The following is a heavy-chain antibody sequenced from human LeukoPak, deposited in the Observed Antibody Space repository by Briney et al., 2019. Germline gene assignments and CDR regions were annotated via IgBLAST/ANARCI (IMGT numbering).Heavy chain of an antibody. CDR2: ISGSGGDT. CDR1: GFSFSDYA. Sequence: GGSLRLSCAAFGFSFSDYAMSWVRQAPGKGLEWVSAISGSGGDTYFADSVKGRFTISRDNSKRTVFLQMDSLRAEDTAVYYCAKDPHFYYYYYMDAWGNGTTVTVSS. V-gene: IGHV3-23*01. CDR3: AKDPHFYYYYYMDA. J-gene: IGHJ6*03.